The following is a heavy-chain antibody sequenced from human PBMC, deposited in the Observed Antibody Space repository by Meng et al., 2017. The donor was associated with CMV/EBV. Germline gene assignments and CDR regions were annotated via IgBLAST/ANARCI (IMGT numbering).Heavy chain of an antibody. CDR3: ARVGRTSCYDY. CDR1: GGFISSGDYY. D-gene: IGHD2-2*01. CDR2: IYYSGST. Sequence: QVQLQEAGPGLVKPSQTLSLTCTVAGGFISSGDYYWSWIRQPPGKGLEWIGYIYYSGSTYYNPSLKSRVTISVDTSKNQFSLKLSSVTAADTAVYYCARVGRTSCYDYWGQGTLVTVSS. V-gene: IGHV4-30-4*08. J-gene: IGHJ4*02.